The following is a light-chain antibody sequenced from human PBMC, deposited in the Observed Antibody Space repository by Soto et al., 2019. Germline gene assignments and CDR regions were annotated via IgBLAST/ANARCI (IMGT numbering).Light chain of an antibody. CDR1: QSVSKY. J-gene: IGKJ4*01. V-gene: IGKV3-11*01. CDR3: QQRSNWPQIT. CDR2: DAS. Sequence: EIVLTQSPATLSLSPGERATLSCRASQSVSKYLAWYQQKPGQAPRLLIHDASNRATGSPARFSGSGSGTDFTLTISSLEPEDFVVYYCQQRSNWPQITFGGGTKVEIK.